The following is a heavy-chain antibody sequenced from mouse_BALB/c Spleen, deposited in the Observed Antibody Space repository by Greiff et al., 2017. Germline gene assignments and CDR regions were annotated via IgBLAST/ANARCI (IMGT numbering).Heavy chain of an antibody. CDR3: ARRPARATLDY. CDR1: GYSITSDYA. J-gene: IGHJ2*01. D-gene: IGHD3-1*01. V-gene: IGHV3-2*02. CDR2: ISYSGST. Sequence: EVKLMESGPGLVKPSQSLSLTCTVTGYSITSDYAWNWIRQFPGNKLEWMGYISYSGSTSYNPSLKSRISITRDTSKNQFFLQLNSVTTEDTATYYCARRPARATLDYWGQGTTLTVSS.